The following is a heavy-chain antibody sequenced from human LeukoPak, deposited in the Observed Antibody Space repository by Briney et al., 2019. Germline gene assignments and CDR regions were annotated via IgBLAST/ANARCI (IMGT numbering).Heavy chain of an antibody. CDR2: ISNDGSNK. V-gene: IGHV3-30-3*01. CDR3: ARNGADNRGGYGMDV. Sequence: PGRSLRLSCAASGFTFSVYAMHWVRLAPGKGLEWVAFISNDGSNKYYADSVKGRFTISRDNSKNTLYLQMSSLRAEDTAVYYCARNGADNRGGYGMDVWGQGTTVTVSS. J-gene: IGHJ6*02. CDR1: GFTFSVYA. D-gene: IGHD2-8*01.